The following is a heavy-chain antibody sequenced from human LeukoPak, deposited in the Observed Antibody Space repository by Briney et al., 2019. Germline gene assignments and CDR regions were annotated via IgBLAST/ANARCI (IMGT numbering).Heavy chain of an antibody. V-gene: IGHV4-31*03. Sequence: SETLSLTCTVSGGSISSGGYYWSWIRQHPGKGLEWIGYIYYSGSTYYNPSLKSRVTISVDTSKNQFSLKLSSVTAADTAVYYCASERITIFGVVIMFYWGQGTLVTVSS. CDR3: ASERITIFGVVIMFY. D-gene: IGHD3-3*01. J-gene: IGHJ4*02. CDR2: IYYSGST. CDR1: GGSISSGGYY.